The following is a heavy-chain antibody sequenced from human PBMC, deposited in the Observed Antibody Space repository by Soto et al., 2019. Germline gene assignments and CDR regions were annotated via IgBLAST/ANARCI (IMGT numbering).Heavy chain of an antibody. D-gene: IGHD3-22*01. Sequence: QVQLVQSGAEVRKPGSSVKVSCKASGGTFSRHAISWVRQAPGQGLEWMGGIIPIFGTANHAQKFQGRVTIIAEESTSTVYMALSSLRSEDTAMYYCARGWGYGSNAYYYAYWGQGTLVIVSS. CDR2: IIPIFGTA. CDR3: ARGWGYGSNAYYYAY. CDR1: GGTFSRHA. J-gene: IGHJ4*02. V-gene: IGHV1-69*01.